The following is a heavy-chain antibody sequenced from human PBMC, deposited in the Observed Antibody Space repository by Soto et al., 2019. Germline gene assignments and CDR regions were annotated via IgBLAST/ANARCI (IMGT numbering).Heavy chain of an antibody. CDR3: ARPEYSSSSYGMDV. J-gene: IGHJ6*02. V-gene: IGHV3-48*02. Sequence: GGSLRLSCAASGFTFSSYAMSWVRQAPGKGLEWASAISGSGSTTYYADSVKGRFTISRDNAKNSLYLQMNSLRDEDTAVYYCARPEYSSSSYGMDVWGQGTTVTVSS. D-gene: IGHD6-6*01. CDR1: GFTFSSYA. CDR2: ISGSGSTT.